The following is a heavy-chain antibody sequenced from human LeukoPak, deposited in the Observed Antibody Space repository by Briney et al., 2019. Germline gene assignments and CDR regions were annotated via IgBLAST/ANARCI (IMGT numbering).Heavy chain of an antibody. CDR2: ISGSGSNI. D-gene: IGHD3-16*01. J-gene: IGHJ4*02. Sequence: TGGSLRLSCAASGFTFSSYEMNWVRQAPGKGLEWVSYISGSGSNIYYADYVKGRFTISRDNAKNSLYLQMNSLRAEDTAVYYCARWGGHYWGQGTLVTVSS. CDR1: GFTFSSYE. CDR3: ARWGGHY. V-gene: IGHV3-48*03.